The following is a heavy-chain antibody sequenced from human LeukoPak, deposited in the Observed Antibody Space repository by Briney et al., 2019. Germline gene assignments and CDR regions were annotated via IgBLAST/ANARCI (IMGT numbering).Heavy chain of an antibody. V-gene: IGHV3-13*01. CDR3: ARGIRRGYCSGGSCYPPWYYYGMDV. Sequence: GGSLRLSCAASGFTFSSYDMHWVRQATGKGLERVSSIGTAGDTYYPGSVKGRFTISRENAKNSLYLQMNSLRAGDTAVYYCARGIRRGYCSGGSCYPPWYYYGMDVWGQGTTVTVSS. J-gene: IGHJ6*02. CDR2: IGTAGDT. D-gene: IGHD2-15*01. CDR1: GFTFSSYD.